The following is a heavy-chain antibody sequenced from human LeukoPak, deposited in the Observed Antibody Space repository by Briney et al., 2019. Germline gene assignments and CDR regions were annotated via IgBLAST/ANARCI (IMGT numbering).Heavy chain of an antibody. CDR2: IYCSGST. V-gene: IGHV4-59*08. CDR3: ARIWDYYMDV. J-gene: IGHJ6*03. Sequence: SETLSLTCTVSGGSISSYYWSWIRQPPGKGLEWIGYIYCSGSTNYNPSLKSRVTISVDTSKNQFSLKLSSVTAADTAVYYCARIWDYYMDVWGKGTTVTVSS. D-gene: IGHD3-16*01. CDR1: GGSISSYY.